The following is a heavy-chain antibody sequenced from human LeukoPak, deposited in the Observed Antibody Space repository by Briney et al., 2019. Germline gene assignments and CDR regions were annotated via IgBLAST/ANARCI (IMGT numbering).Heavy chain of an antibody. CDR1: GGSISSSNW. CDR3: AGGVVVVPAAQENYYYGMDV. J-gene: IGHJ6*02. Sequence: PSGTLSLTCAVSGGSISSSNWWSWVRQPPGKGLEWIGEIYHNGSTNYNPSLKSRVTISVDKSKNQFSLKLSSVTAADTAVYYCAGGVVVVPAAQENYYYGMDVWGQGTTVTVSS. CDR2: IYHNGST. D-gene: IGHD2-2*01. V-gene: IGHV4-4*02.